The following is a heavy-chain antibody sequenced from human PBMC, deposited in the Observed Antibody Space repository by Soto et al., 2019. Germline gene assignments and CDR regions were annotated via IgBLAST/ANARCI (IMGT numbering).Heavy chain of an antibody. Sequence: QVQLVQSGAEVKKPGASVKVSCKASGYTFIGYYIHWVRQAPGQGLEWMGRINPRSGDTTYAQKFQGRLTMTRDTSVSTAYMELSSLRSDDTAVYYWGRTVVGPPPLGWFDPWGQGSLFTFSS. CDR2: INPRSGDT. V-gene: IGHV1-2*06. D-gene: IGHD1-26*01. CDR3: GRTVVGPPPLGWFDP. CDR1: GYTFIGYY. J-gene: IGHJ5*02.